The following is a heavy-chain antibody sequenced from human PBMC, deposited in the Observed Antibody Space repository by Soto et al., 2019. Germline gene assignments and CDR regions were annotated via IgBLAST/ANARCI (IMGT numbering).Heavy chain of an antibody. J-gene: IGHJ4*02. D-gene: IGHD1-26*01. CDR1: GFTFSSYA. CDR3: ARAQSSGNYYSDY. V-gene: IGHV3-33*01. Sequence: GGSLRLSCAASGFTFSSYAMHWVRQAPGKGLEWVAVIWYDGTNKYYADSVKGRFTISRDNSKNTLYLQMNSLRAEDTAVYYCARAQSSGNYYSDYWGQGTLVTVSS. CDR2: IWYDGTNK.